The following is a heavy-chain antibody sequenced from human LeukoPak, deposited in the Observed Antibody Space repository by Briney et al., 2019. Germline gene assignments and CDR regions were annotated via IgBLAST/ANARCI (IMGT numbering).Heavy chain of an antibody. CDR3: AKDIAYDSSGGFDY. V-gene: IGHV3-9*01. Sequence: GRSLRFFCAASGFTFDDYAMHWVRQAPGKGLEWVSGISWNSGSIGYADSVKGRFTISRDNAKNSLYLQMNSLRAEDTALYYCAKDIAYDSSGGFDYWGQGTLVTVSS. CDR1: GFTFDDYA. CDR2: ISWNSGSI. J-gene: IGHJ4*02. D-gene: IGHD3-22*01.